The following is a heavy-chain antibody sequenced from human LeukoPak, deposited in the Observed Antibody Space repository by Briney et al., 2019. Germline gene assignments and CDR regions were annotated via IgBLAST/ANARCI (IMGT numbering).Heavy chain of an antibody. Sequence: GGSLRLSCAASGFTVSTNYMSWVRQAPGKGLEWVSIIYSGGSTSYADSVKGRFTISRDITKNTLFLQMSSLRAEDTAVYYCARSPRIYDSSGYYLVEYFDLWGRGTLVTVSS. CDR1: GFTVSTNY. CDR2: IYSGGST. J-gene: IGHJ2*01. D-gene: IGHD3-22*01. CDR3: ARSPRIYDSSGYYLVEYFDL. V-gene: IGHV3-53*01.